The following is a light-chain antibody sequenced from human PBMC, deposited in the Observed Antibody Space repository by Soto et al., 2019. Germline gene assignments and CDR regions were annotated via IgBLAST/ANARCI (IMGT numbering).Light chain of an antibody. J-gene: IGKJ1*01. CDR1: QSISNY. CDR3: QLRSNWPPTWT. CDR2: DAS. V-gene: IGKV3-11*01. Sequence: EIVLTQSPATLSLSPGERVTLSCRASQSISNYLAWYQHKPGQAPRLLIYDASSRATGIPARFGGSGSGTDFTLTISSLEPEDFAVYFCQLRSNWPPTWTFGQGTKVEVK.